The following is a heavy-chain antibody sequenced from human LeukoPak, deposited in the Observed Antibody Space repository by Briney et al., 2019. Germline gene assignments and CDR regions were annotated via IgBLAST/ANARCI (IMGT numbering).Heavy chain of an antibody. CDR1: GFIFTDCW. CDR2: IKYDGIDK. CDR3: ARAQLRLSAFDI. J-gene: IGHJ3*02. D-gene: IGHD5-18*01. Sequence: GGSLRLSCAASGFIFTDCWMNWVRQAPGKGLEWVAMIKYDGIDKKYLDSVKGRFTISRDNAKNSLYLQMNSLRAEDTAVYYCARAQLRLSAFDIWGQGTMVTVSS. V-gene: IGHV3-7*01.